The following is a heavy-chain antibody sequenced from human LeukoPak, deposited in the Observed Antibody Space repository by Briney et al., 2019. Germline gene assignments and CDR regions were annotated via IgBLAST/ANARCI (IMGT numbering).Heavy chain of an antibody. J-gene: IGHJ3*02. CDR1: GFTFSSYA. CDR3: ARDTHYYGSGSPAFDI. Sequence: PGGSLRLSCAASGFTFSSYAMNWVRQAPGKGLEWVSYISSSSRTIHYADSVKGRFTISRDNAKNSLYLQMNSLRAEDTAVYYCARDTHYYGSGSPAFDIWGQGTMVTVSS. V-gene: IGHV3-48*01. CDR2: ISSSSRTI. D-gene: IGHD3-10*01.